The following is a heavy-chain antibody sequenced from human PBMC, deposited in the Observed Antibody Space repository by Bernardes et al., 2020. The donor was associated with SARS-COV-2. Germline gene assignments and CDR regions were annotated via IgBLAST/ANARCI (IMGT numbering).Heavy chain of an antibody. V-gene: IGHV4-59*08. CDR2: IYYSGRT. CDR3: ARQRADYDFWSGYYRRGNWFDP. Sequence: SETLSLTCTVSGGSISSYYWSWIRQPPGKGLAWIGYIYYSGRTHYNPSLKSRVTISVDTSKNQFSLKLSSVTAADTAFYYCARQRADYDFWSGYYRRGNWFDPWGQGTLVTVSS. D-gene: IGHD3-3*01. CDR1: GGSISSYY. J-gene: IGHJ5*02.